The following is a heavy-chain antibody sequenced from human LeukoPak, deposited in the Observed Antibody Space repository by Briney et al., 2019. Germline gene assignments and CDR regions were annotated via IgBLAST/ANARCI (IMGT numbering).Heavy chain of an antibody. D-gene: IGHD3-10*01. Sequence: GGSLRLSCAASGFTFSSYAMSWVRQAPGKGLEWVSAISGSGGSTYYADSVKGRFTISRDNSKNTLYLQMNSLRAEDTAVYYCAREVVLLWFGERENAFDIWGQGTMVTVSS. CDR3: AREVVLLWFGERENAFDI. V-gene: IGHV3-23*01. CDR1: GFTFSSYA. J-gene: IGHJ3*02. CDR2: ISGSGGST.